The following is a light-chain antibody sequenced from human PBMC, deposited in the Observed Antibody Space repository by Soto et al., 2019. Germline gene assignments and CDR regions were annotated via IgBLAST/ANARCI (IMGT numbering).Light chain of an antibody. CDR2: TAS. J-gene: IGKJ2*01. V-gene: IGKV1-6*01. CDR3: LQLYDYPYT. CDR1: QAIRHD. Sequence: AIQMTQSPSSLSASIGDRVTITCRASQAIRHDLDWYQQKPGKAPKLLIYTASHLQSGVPSRFSGSGSGTDFTLTISSLQAEDFATYYCLQLYDYPYTFGQGTKLEI.